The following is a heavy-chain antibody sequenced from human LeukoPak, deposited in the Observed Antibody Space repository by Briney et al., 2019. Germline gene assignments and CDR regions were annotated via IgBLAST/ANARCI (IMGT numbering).Heavy chain of an antibody. J-gene: IGHJ4*02. V-gene: IGHV4-59*08. D-gene: IGHD2-8*01. CDR3: ARRSTNGPPYYLEY. CDR1: GGSISSHY. Sequence: SETLSLTCTVSGGSISSHYWSWIRQPPGKGLEWIGYIYYSGSTNYNPSLKSRVSISVDTSNNQFSLKLNSVTAADTAVYYCARRSTNGPPYYLEYWGQGTPVTVSS. CDR2: IYYSGST.